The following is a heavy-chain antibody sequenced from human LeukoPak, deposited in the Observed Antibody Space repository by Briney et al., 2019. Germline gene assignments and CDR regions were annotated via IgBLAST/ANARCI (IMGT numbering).Heavy chain of an antibody. J-gene: IGHJ4*02. V-gene: IGHV3-21*01. CDR3: ARGGYYYDSSGYYYFDY. D-gene: IGHD3-22*01. CDR1: GFTFSSYS. CDR2: ISSSSSYI. Sequence: GGSLRLSCAASGFTFSSYSMNWVRQAPGKGLEWVSSISSSSSYIYYADSVKGRFTNSRDNAKNSLYLQMNSLRAEDTAVYYCARGGYYYDSSGYYYFDYWGQGTLVTVSS.